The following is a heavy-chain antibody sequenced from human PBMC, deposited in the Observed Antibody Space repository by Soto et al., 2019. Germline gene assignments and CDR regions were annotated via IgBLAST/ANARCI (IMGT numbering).Heavy chain of an antibody. CDR1: GYTFTSYG. D-gene: IGHD3-9*01. Sequence: GASVKVSCKASGYTFTSYGISWVRQAPGQGLEWMGWISAYNGNTNYAQKLQGRVTMTTDTSTSTAYMELRSLRSDDTAVYYCAREETDILTGYYRGNWFDPWGQGTLVTVSS. CDR3: AREETDILTGYYRGNWFDP. CDR2: ISAYNGNT. J-gene: IGHJ5*02. V-gene: IGHV1-18*04.